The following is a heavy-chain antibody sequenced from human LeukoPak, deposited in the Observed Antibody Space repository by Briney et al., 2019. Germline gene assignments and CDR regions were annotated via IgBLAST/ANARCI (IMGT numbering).Heavy chain of an antibody. Sequence: WGSLRLSCAASGFTFSSYWMHWVRQAPGKGLVWVSRINSDGSSTSYADSVKGRFTISRDNAKNTLDLQRIILSAEDTAEYSFARPGRYSRLAFDIWGQGTMVTVSS. D-gene: IGHD5-12*01. CDR3: ARPGRYSRLAFDI. CDR2: INSDGSST. V-gene: IGHV3-74*01. J-gene: IGHJ3*02. CDR1: GFTFSSYW.